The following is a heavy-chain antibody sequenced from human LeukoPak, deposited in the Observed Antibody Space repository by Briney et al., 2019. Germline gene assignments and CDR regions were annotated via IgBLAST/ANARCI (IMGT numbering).Heavy chain of an antibody. CDR2: ITASGSST. CDR1: GFTFSSYT. Sequence: PLGALRLSSAASGFTFSSYTMSWVRQAPGKGLEWGSGITASGSSTSYADSVKGRFTISRNTSKNTLNLQMNSLSAEDTAVYYCAKDLVLVGGYYFDYWGQGTLVTVSS. J-gene: IGHJ4*02. D-gene: IGHD2-8*02. V-gene: IGHV3-23*01. CDR3: AKDLVLVGGYYFDY.